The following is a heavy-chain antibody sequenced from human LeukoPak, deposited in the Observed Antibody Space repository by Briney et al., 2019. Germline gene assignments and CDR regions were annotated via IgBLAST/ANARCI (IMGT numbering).Heavy chain of an antibody. CDR1: GLTFRTYA. CDR3: AKCNTYYYDSRGAFDI. J-gene: IGHJ3*02. Sequence: PGGSLRLSCAASGLTFRTYAMSWVRQAPGKGLEWVSAISGSGGSTYYADSVKGRFTISRDNPKNTLYLQMNSLRAEDTAVYYCAKCNTYYYDSRGAFDIWGQGTMVTVSS. V-gene: IGHV3-23*01. CDR2: ISGSGGST. D-gene: IGHD3-22*01.